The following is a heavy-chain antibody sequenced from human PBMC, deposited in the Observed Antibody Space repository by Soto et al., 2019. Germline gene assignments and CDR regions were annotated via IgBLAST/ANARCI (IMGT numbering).Heavy chain of an antibody. Sequence: SETLSLTCTVSGGSISSYYWSRIRQPPGKGLEWIGYIYYSGSTNYNPSLKSRVTISVDTSKNQFSLKLSSVTAADTAVYYCARLDILTGSDAFDIWGQGTMVTVSS. V-gene: IGHV4-59*08. CDR2: IYYSGST. CDR1: GGSISSYY. J-gene: IGHJ3*02. CDR3: ARLDILTGSDAFDI. D-gene: IGHD3-9*01.